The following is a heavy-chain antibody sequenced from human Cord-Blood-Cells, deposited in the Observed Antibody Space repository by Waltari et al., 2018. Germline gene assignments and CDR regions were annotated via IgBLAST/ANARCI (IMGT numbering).Heavy chain of an antibody. J-gene: IGHJ3*02. CDR1: GFTFSCYW. D-gene: IGHD6-13*01. V-gene: IGHV3-74*01. CDR3: ARAGIADAFDI. Sequence: EVQLVESGGGLVQPGGSLRLSCAAPGFTFSCYWLHWVRQAPAKGMVWVSRINSDGSSTSYADSVKGRFTISRDNAKNTLYLQMNSLRAEDTAVYYCARAGIADAFDIWGQGTMVTVSS. CDR2: INSDGSST.